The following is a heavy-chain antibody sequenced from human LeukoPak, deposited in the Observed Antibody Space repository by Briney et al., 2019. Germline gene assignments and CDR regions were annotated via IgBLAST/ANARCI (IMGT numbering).Heavy chain of an antibody. Sequence: PGGSLRLSCAASGFTFSNYDMHWVRQTIGKGLEWVSIIGFAGDTYYPGSVRGRFTISRENAKNSLYLQINSLRVEDTALYFCARGADAAYDYWGQGTLVTVSS. CDR1: GFTFSNYD. CDR2: IGFAGDT. V-gene: IGHV3-13*04. J-gene: IGHJ4*02. CDR3: ARGADAAYDY. D-gene: IGHD1-26*01.